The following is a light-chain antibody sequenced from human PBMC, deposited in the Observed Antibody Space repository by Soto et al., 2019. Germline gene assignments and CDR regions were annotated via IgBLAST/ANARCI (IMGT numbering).Light chain of an antibody. V-gene: IGKV4-1*01. J-gene: IGKJ1*01. CDR2: WAS. Sequence: DIVMTQSPDSLAVSLGERATINCRSSQSVLLSSNNKNYLAWYQQKPGQAPKLFISWASTRESGVPDRFSGSGSGTDFTLTISSLQAEDVAVYYCQQYYDIPRTFGQGTRVEIK. CDR1: QSVLLSSNNKNY. CDR3: QQYYDIPRT.